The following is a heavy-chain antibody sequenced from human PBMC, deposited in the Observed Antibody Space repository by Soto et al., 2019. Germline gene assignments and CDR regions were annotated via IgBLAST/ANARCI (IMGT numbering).Heavy chain of an antibody. J-gene: IGHJ3*02. V-gene: IGHV1-69*01. D-gene: IGHD4-17*01. CDR1: GGPFNGHS. CDR3: TSDDTVLVGADSAFDI. Sequence: QVQLVQSGAEVKKPGSSVKVSCKASGGPFNGHSFSWVRQAPGQGLEWMGSIIPMFNTSTYAQRFQGRVTITADESTTTAYMDMSSLTSEDTAVYYCTSDDTVLVGADSAFDIWGQGTMVTVSS. CDR2: IIPMFNTS.